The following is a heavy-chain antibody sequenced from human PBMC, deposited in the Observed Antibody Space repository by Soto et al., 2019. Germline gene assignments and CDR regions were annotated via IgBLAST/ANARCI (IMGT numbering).Heavy chain of an antibody. J-gene: IGHJ6*02. D-gene: IGHD3-22*01. CDR1: GFTFSSYA. V-gene: IGHV3-30-3*01. CDR3: ARDLRLVISNYYYYGMDV. Sequence: GGSLRLSCAASGFTFSSYAMHWVRQAPGKGLEWVAVISYDGSNKYYADSVKGRFTISRDNSKNTLYLQMNSLRDEDKAVYYCARDLRLVISNYYYYGMDVWGQGTTVTVSS. CDR2: ISYDGSNK.